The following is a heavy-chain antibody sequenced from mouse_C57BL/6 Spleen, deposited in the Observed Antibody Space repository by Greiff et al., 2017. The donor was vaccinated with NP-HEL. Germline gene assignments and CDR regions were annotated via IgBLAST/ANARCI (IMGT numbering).Heavy chain of an antibody. D-gene: IGHD2-4*01. CDR1: GYTFTDYY. CDR3: ARLGLRRDDYDGYFDY. Sequence: VQLQQSGPELVKPGASVKISCKASGYTFTDYYMNWVKQSHGKSLEWIGDINPNNGGTSYNQKFKGKATLTVDKSSSTAYMELRSLTSEDSAVYYCARLGLRRDDYDGYFDYWGQGTTLTVSS. CDR2: INPNNGGT. V-gene: IGHV1-26*01. J-gene: IGHJ2*01.